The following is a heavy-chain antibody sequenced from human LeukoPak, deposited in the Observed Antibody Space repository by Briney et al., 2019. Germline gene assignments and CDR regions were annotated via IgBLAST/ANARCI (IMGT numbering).Heavy chain of an antibody. J-gene: IGHJ2*01. V-gene: IGHV3-30-3*01. CDR2: ISYDGGKK. CDR3: AKALGYFSGGRCYSDCHFYL. D-gene: IGHD2-15*01. CDR1: GFTVINYA. Sequence: GGSLRLSCAASGFTVINYAAHSVRQAPGKGLEWVADISYDGGKKYYADSVKGRFTISRDNSKNMLYLEMKSLIIDDTAVYYCAKALGYFSGGRCYSDCHFYLWGRGTLVTVSS.